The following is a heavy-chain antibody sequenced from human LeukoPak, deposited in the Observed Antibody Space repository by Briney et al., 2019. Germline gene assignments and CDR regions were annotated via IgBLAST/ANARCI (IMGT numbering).Heavy chain of an antibody. J-gene: IGHJ4*02. Sequence: SETLSLTCTVSGGSITGYYWNWIRQPAGQGLEWLGRVYSSGGGNYNPSLTSRATMSVDTSNNQFSLTLTSLTAHDTAVYYCAREEFLHEIDSGGYFVYWGQGTLVTVSS. CDR3: AREEFLHEIDSGGYFVY. D-gene: IGHD3-22*01. V-gene: IGHV4-4*07. CDR1: GGSITGYY. CDR2: VYSSGGG.